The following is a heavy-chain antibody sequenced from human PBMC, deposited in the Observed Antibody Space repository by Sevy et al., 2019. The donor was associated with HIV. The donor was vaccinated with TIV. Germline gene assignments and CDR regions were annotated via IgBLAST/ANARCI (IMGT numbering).Heavy chain of an antibody. CDR1: GYSFTSYW. V-gene: IGHV5-51*01. D-gene: IGHD3-22*01. CDR3: ARHRRYYYDSSGYSYYGMDV. Sequence: GESLKISCKGSGYSFTSYWIGWVRQMPGKGLEWMGIIYPGDSDTRYIPSFQGQVTISADKSISTAYLQWSSLKASDTAMYYCARHRRYYYDSSGYSYYGMDVWGQGTTVTVSS. CDR2: IYPGDSDT. J-gene: IGHJ6*02.